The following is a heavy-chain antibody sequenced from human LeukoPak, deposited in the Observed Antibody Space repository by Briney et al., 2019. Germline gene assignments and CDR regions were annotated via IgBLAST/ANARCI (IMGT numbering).Heavy chain of an antibody. CDR2: IDPSDSYT. J-gene: IGHJ6*04. CDR1: GSRFTSYW. D-gene: IGHD6-13*01. Sequence: GGSLQISCKGSGSRFTSYWINWVRQLPGKGLESMGRIDPSDSYTSYSPSFQGHVTISADKSISTAYLQWSSLQASDTAMYYCARVPIAAAAHYYYGMDVWGKGTTVTVSS. V-gene: IGHV5-10-1*01. CDR3: ARVPIAAAAHYYYGMDV.